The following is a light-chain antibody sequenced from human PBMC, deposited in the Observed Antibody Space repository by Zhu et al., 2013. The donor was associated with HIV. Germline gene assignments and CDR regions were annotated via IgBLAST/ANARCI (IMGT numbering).Light chain of an antibody. CDR1: SSDVGAYSH. CDR2: DVS. V-gene: IGLV2-14*01. J-gene: IGLJ3*02. Sequence: QSALTQPASVSGSPGQSITISCTGTSSDVGAYSHVSWYRQYPGKAPELMISDVSSRPSGVSDRFSGSKSGNTASLTISGLQAEDEADYYCSSYTTGNTLVFGGGTSLTVL. CDR3: SSYTTGNTLV.